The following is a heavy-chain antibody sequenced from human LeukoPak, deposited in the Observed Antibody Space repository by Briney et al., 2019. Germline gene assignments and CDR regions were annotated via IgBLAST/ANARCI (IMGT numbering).Heavy chain of an antibody. CDR3: ARSPLGIAPFDS. V-gene: IGHV3-72*01. CDR2: IRNKARRYTT. CDR1: DFTFSDHH. Sequence: GGSLRLSCAASDFTFSDHHMDWVRQAPGGGLEWIARIRNKARRYTTEYAASVNGRFTISRDDSENSLYLQMDSLRTEDTAVYYCARSPLGIAPFDSWGQGTLVAVSS. D-gene: IGHD7-27*01. J-gene: IGHJ4*02.